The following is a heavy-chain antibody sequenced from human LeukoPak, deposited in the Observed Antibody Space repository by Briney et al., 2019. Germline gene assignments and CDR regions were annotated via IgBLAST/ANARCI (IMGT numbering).Heavy chain of an antibody. D-gene: IGHD5-12*01. CDR2: INHSGST. Sequence: MSGGSLRLSCAASGFTFSSYSMNWIRQPPGKGLEWIGEINHSGSTNYNPSLKSRVTISVDTSKNQFSLKLSSVTAADTAVYYCARRGYSKPFDYWGQGTLVTVSS. J-gene: IGHJ4*02. CDR1: GFTFSSYS. V-gene: IGHV4-34*01. CDR3: ARRGYSKPFDY.